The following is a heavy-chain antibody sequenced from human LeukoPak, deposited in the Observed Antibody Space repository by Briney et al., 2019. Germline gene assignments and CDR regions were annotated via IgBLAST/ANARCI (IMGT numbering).Heavy chain of an antibody. Sequence: SVKVSCKASGGTFSSYAISWVRQAPGQGLEWMGRIIPIFGTANYAQKFQGRVTITTDESTSTAYMELSSLRSEDTAVYYCARDHLSLQYFDYWGQGTLVTISS. CDR3: ARDHLSLQYFDY. CDR1: GGTFSSYA. J-gene: IGHJ4*02. D-gene: IGHD4-11*01. V-gene: IGHV1-69*05. CDR2: IIPIFGTA.